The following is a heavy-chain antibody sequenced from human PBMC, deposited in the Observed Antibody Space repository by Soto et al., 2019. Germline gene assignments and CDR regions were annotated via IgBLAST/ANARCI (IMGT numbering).Heavy chain of an antibody. CDR2: IIPILGIA. J-gene: IGHJ4*02. CDR1: GGTFSSYT. D-gene: IGHD4-17*01. Sequence: SVKVSCKASGGTFSSYTISWVRQAPGQGLEWMGRIIPILGIANYAQKFQGRVTITADKSTSTAYMELSSLRPEDTAVYYCARLDYGGNYDYWGQGTLVTVSS. CDR3: ARLDYGGNYDY. V-gene: IGHV1-69*02.